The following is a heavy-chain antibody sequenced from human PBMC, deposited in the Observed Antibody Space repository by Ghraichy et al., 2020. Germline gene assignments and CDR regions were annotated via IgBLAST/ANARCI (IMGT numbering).Heavy chain of an antibody. CDR3: ARGRNCGGGSFYPGPYSFDS. J-gene: IGHJ4*02. V-gene: IGHV4-34*01. CDR2: IYPGGSA. CDR1: GGAFGGYY. Sequence: SETLSLTCAVYGGAFGGYYWSWIRQSPGKGLEWIGEIYPGGSANYNPSLRSRVTISVDASQKQFSLRLTSVTAADTAIYYCARGRNCGGGSFYPGPYSFDSGSQGALVTFSS. D-gene: IGHD2-15*01.